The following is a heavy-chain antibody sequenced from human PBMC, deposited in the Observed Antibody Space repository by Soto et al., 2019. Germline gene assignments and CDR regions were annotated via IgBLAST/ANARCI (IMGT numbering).Heavy chain of an antibody. CDR2: VYYSGST. Sequence: PSDTMSLTRTACGDSVDSGTYSWSWIRQPPGKGLEWVGYVYYSGSTTYNPSLKGRVTISVDTSKHQFSLRLTSVTAADTAVYYCARSDYYGASDYWGQGRLVTVSS. D-gene: IGHD4-17*01. CDR1: GDSVDSGTYS. CDR3: ARSDYYGASDY. J-gene: IGHJ4*02. V-gene: IGHV4-61*01.